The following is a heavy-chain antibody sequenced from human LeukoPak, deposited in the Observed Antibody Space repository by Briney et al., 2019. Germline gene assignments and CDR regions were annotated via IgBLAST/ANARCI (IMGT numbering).Heavy chain of an antibody. D-gene: IGHD3-3*01. J-gene: IGHJ4*02. CDR1: GIIFSTYA. CDR2: ISGSSSGSTSII. V-gene: IGHV3-48*04. Sequence: GGPLRLSCEFSGIIFSTYAMNWVRQAPGKGLEWISYISGSSSGSTSIIHYADSVKGRFTISRDNAKNSLHLQMDSLSVEDTAVYYCARDFWSGYYTEDWGQGALVIVSS. CDR3: ARDFWSGYYTED.